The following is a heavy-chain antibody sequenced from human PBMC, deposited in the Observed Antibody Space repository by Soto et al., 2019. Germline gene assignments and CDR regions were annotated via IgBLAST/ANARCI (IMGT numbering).Heavy chain of an antibody. CDR1: GFTFSDYY. CDR3: ARDHYGPGWFDP. V-gene: IGHV3-11*05. D-gene: IGHD3-10*01. Sequence: QVQLVESGGGLVKPGGSLRLSCAASGFTFSDYYMNWIRQAPGQGLEWVSYISSSSSYTKYAASVKGRFTISRDNAKNSLYLQMTSLRAEDTAVYYCARDHYGPGWFDPWGQGTLVTVSS. CDR2: ISSSSSYT. J-gene: IGHJ5*02.